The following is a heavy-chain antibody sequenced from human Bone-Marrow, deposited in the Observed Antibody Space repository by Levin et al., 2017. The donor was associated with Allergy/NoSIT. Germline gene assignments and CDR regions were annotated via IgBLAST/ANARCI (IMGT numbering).Heavy chain of an antibody. V-gene: IGHV3-30*04. J-gene: IGHJ4*02. D-gene: IGHD1-26*01. Sequence: GGSLRLSCAASGFIFSRYSMHWVRQAPGKGLEWVAVISDDGSNKHYPDSVKGRFTISRDNSKNTLYLQLSGLRPEDTAVFYCAKGPSDQWERRADYFDSWGQGTLVTVSS. CDR2: ISDDGSNK. CDR1: GFIFSRYS. CDR3: AKGPSDQWERRADYFDS.